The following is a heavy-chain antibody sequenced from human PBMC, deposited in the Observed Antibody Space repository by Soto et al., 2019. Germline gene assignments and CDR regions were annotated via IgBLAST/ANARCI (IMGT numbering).Heavy chain of an antibody. J-gene: IGHJ6*02. CDR1: GGTFSSYA. D-gene: IGHD3-10*01. CDR2: IIPIFGTA. CDR3: AREGRSGSKNYYYYGMDV. V-gene: IGHV1-69*01. Sequence: QVQLVQSGAEVKKPGSSVKVSCKASGGTFSSYAISWVRQAPGQGLEWMGGIIPIFGTANYAQKFQGRVTITADESTSTAYMDLSSLRSEDTAVYYCAREGRSGSKNYYYYGMDVWGQGTTVTVSS.